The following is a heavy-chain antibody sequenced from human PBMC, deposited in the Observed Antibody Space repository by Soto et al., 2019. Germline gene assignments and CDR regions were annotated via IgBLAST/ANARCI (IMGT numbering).Heavy chain of an antibody. J-gene: IGHJ4*02. CDR2: IYHSGST. D-gene: IGHD3-22*01. Sequence: PSETLSLTCAVSGGSISSGGYSFICIRQPPWKGLEWIGYIYHSGSTYYNPSLKSRVTISVDRSKNQFSLKLSSVTAADTAVYYCARGPYYDPAGLGYWGQGTLVTVSS. CDR1: GGSISSGGYS. CDR3: ARGPYYDPAGLGY. V-gene: IGHV4-30-2*01.